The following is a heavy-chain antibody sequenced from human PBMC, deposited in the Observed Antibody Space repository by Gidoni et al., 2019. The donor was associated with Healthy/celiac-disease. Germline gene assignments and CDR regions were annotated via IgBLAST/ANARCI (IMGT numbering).Heavy chain of an antibody. V-gene: IGHV4-39*01. CDR3: ARGIVVVPAAIRGGHNWFDP. J-gene: IGHJ5*02. CDR2: IYYSGST. CDR1: GGSISSSSYY. Sequence: QLQLQESGPGLVKPSETLSLTCTVSGGSISSSSYYWGWIRQPPGKGLEWIGSIYYSGSTYYNPSLKSRVTISVDTSKNQFSLKLSSVTAADTAVYYCARGIVVVPAAIRGGHNWFDPWGQGTLVTVSS. D-gene: IGHD2-2*02.